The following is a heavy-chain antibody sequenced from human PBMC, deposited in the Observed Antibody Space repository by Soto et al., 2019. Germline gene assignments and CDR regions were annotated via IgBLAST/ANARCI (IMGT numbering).Heavy chain of an antibody. Sequence: SETLSLTCTIFGGSIDSYYWSWIRQAPGKGLEWIGHISDRGTTTYNPSLGSRVTISVDTSRNLFSLKLSSVTVADTAVYFCARDRWTSRANWFDPWGPGTLVTVSS. J-gene: IGHJ5*02. D-gene: IGHD3-16*02. CDR3: ARDRWTSRANWFDP. V-gene: IGHV4-59*12. CDR1: GGSIDSYY. CDR2: ISDRGTT.